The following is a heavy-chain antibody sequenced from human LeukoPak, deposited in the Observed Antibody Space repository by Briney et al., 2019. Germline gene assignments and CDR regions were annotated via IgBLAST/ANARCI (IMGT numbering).Heavy chain of an antibody. Sequence: RGSLRLSCAASGFTFSSYWMHWVRQAPGKGRVWVSRINSDGSSTSYADSVRGRFSISSDNDKNTLYLQMNSRRAEDTAVYYCAREYSSSAGFVFWGRGRLATVFS. CDR2: INSDGSST. J-gene: IGHJ4*02. CDR3: AREYSSSAGFVF. V-gene: IGHV3-74*01. CDR1: GFTFSSYW. D-gene: IGHD6-6*01.